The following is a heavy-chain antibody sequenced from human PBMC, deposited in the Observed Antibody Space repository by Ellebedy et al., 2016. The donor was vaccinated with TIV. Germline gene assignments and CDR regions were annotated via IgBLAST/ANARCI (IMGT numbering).Heavy chain of an antibody. J-gene: IGHJ4*02. CDR3: AKDPHYFITGTSYFDY. D-gene: IGHD1-7*01. V-gene: IGHV3-23*01. Sequence: GESLKISCAASGFTFSSYAMSWVRQAPGKGLEWVSAISGSGGSTYYADSVKGRFTISRDNSKNTLYLQMNSLRAEDTAVYYCAKDPHYFITGTSYFDYWGQGTLVTVSS. CDR1: GFTFSSYA. CDR2: ISGSGGST.